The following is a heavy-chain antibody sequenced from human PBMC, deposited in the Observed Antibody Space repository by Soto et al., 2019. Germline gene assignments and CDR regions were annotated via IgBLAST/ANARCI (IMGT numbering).Heavy chain of an antibody. CDR3: AKEARGYSSGWYDYFDY. D-gene: IGHD6-19*01. CDR2: ISGSGGST. Sequence: PGGSLRLSCAASGFTFSSYAMSWVRQAPGKGLEWVSAISGSGGSTYYADSVKGRFTISRDNSKNTLYLQMNSLRAEDTAVYYCAKEARGYSSGWYDYFDYWGQGTLVTVSS. J-gene: IGHJ4*02. V-gene: IGHV3-23*01. CDR1: GFTFSSYA.